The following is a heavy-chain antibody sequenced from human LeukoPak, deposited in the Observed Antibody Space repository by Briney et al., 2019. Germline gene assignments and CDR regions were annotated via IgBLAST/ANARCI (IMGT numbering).Heavy chain of an antibody. CDR2: ISSISSYI. CDR1: GFTFSSYS. Sequence: GGSLRLSCAASGFTFSSYSMNWVRQAPGKGLEWVSSISSISSYIYYADAVKGRFTISRDNTKISLYLQMNSLRAEDTAVYYCASSVRNWFDPWGQGTLVTVSS. V-gene: IGHV3-21*01. J-gene: IGHJ5*02. CDR3: ASSVRNWFDP. D-gene: IGHD6-19*01.